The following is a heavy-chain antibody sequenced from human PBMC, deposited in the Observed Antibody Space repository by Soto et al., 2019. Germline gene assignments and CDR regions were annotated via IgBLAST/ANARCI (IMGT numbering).Heavy chain of an antibody. Sequence: GGSLRLSCAASGFTFSSYAMSWVRQAPGKGLEWVSAISGSGGSTYYADSVKGRFTISRDNSKNTLYLQMNSLRAEDTAVYYCAKLGLWFGDANLDPWGQGTLVTVSS. CDR2: ISGSGGST. J-gene: IGHJ5*02. CDR3: AKLGLWFGDANLDP. D-gene: IGHD3-10*01. CDR1: GFTFSSYA. V-gene: IGHV3-23*01.